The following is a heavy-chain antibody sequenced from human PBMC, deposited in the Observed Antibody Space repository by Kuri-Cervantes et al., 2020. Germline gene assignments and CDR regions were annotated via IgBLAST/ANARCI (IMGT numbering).Heavy chain of an antibody. V-gene: IGHV3-21*04. Sequence: GESLKISCAASGFTFSSYSMNWVRQAPGKGLEWVSSISSSSSYIYYADSVKGRFTISRDNAKNSLYLQMNSLRAEDTAVYYRARDPPYYGSGSYSSISPLGYYFDYWGQGTRVT. CDR2: ISSSSSYI. CDR1: GFTFSSYS. D-gene: IGHD3-10*01. CDR3: ARDPPYYGSGSYSSISPLGYYFDY. J-gene: IGHJ4*02.